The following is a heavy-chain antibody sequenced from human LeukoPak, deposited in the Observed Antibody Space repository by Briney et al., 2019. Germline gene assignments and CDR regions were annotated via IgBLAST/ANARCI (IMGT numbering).Heavy chain of an antibody. D-gene: IGHD3-9*01. CDR1: GYSFTSFW. Sequence: TGESLKISCKGSGYSFTSFWIGWVRQMPGKGLEWVGIIYPDDSNARYSPSFKGQVTISADKSISTAYLQWSSLKASDTAMYYCARHYYDVLTGYSYFDYWGQGTLVTVSS. J-gene: IGHJ4*02. CDR2: IYPDDSNA. V-gene: IGHV5-51*01. CDR3: ARHYYDVLTGYSYFDY.